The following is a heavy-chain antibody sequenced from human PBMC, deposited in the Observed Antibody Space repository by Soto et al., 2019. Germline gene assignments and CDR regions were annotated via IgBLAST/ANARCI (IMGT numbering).Heavy chain of an antibody. Sequence: PGGSLRLSCAASGFTFSSYSMNWVRQAPGKGLEWVSYISSSSSTIYYADSVKGRFTISRDNAKNSLYLQMNSLRDEDTAVYYCARERRRRDGYNEFDYWGQGTLVTVSS. D-gene: IGHD5-12*01. CDR2: ISSSSSTI. V-gene: IGHV3-48*02. J-gene: IGHJ4*02. CDR3: ARERRRRDGYNEFDY. CDR1: GFTFSSYS.